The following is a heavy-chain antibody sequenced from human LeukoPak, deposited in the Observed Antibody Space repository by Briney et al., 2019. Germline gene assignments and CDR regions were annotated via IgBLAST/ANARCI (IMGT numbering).Heavy chain of an antibody. J-gene: IGHJ4*02. Sequence: ASVKVSCKASGYTFTSYGISWVRQAPGQGLEWMGWISAYNGNTNYAQKLQGRVTMTTDTSTSTAYMGLRSLRSDDTAVYYCARDSYCTNGVCYGIFDYWGQGTLVTVSS. V-gene: IGHV1-18*01. CDR1: GYTFTSYG. CDR3: ARDSYCTNGVCYGIFDY. CDR2: ISAYNGNT. D-gene: IGHD2-8*01.